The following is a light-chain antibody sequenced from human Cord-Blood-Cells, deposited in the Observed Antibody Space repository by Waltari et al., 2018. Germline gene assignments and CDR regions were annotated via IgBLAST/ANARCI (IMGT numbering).Light chain of an antibody. CDR3: QQYYSTPYT. J-gene: IGKJ2*01. CDR1: QSVLYSSNNKNY. CDR2: WAS. V-gene: IGKV4-1*01. Sequence: DLVMTQSPDSLAVSLGERATINCKSRQSVLYSSNNKNYLAWYQQKPGQPPTLLIYWASTRESGVPDRFSCSGSGTDFTLTISSLQAEDVAVYYCQQYYSTPYTFGQGTKLEIK.